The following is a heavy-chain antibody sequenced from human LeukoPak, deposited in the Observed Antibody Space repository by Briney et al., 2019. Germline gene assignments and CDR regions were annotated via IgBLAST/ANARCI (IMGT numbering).Heavy chain of an antibody. J-gene: IGHJ4*02. CDR2: ISYDGSNK. CDR1: GFTFSSYA. CDR3: ARDLIAYSSSWYVGIDY. Sequence: PGGSLRLSRAASGFTFSSYAMHWVRQAPGKGLEWVAVISYDGSNKYYADSVKGRFTISRDNSKNTLYLQMNSLRAEDTAVYYCARDLIAYSSSWYVGIDYWGQGTLVTVSS. D-gene: IGHD6-13*01. V-gene: IGHV3-30-3*01.